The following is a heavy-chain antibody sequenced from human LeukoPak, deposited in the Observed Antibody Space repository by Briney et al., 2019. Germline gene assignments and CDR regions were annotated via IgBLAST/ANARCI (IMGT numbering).Heavy chain of an antibody. CDR2: INHSGST. CDR3: ARGIGYSSSWVFDY. V-gene: IGHV4-34*01. D-gene: IGHD6-6*01. Sequence: PSETLSLTCAVYGGSFSGYYWSWIRQPPGKGLEWIGEINHSGSTNYNPSLKSRVTISVDTSKNQFSLKLSSVTAADTAVYYCARGIGYSSSWVFDYWGQGTLVTVSS. CDR1: GGSFSGYY. J-gene: IGHJ4*02.